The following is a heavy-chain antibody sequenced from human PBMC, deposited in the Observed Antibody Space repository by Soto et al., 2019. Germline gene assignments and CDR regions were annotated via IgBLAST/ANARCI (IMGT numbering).Heavy chain of an antibody. Sequence: GGSLRLSCKASGFTLSTYSMNWVRQAPGRGLEWVSSISSTTTHILYADSVKGRFTISRDNGKNSLYLQMNSLRAEDTAVYYCARDLQMATIRGGDYWGQGTQVTVSS. CDR1: GFTLSTYS. D-gene: IGHD5-12*01. CDR3: ARDLQMATIRGGDY. V-gene: IGHV3-21*06. CDR2: ISSTTTHI. J-gene: IGHJ4*02.